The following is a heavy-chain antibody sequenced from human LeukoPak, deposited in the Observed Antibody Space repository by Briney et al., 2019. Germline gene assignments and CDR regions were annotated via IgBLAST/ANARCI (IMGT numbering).Heavy chain of an antibody. J-gene: IGHJ5*02. CDR2: INPNSGGT. CDR1: GYTFTGYY. CDR3: ARDKGGSYRNWFDP. Sequence: ASVKVSCKASGYTFTGYYMHWVRQAPGQGLEWMGWINPNSGGTNYAQKFQGRVTMTRDTSISTAYMELSRLRSDDTAAYYCARDKGGSYRNWFDPWGQGTLVTVSS. V-gene: IGHV1-2*02. D-gene: IGHD1-26*01.